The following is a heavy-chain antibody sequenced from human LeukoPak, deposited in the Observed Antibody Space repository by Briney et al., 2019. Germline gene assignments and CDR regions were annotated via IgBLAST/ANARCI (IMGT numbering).Heavy chain of an antibody. CDR2: IIPMFGIA. CDR3: ASLGLGYCSGGRCPGYFDL. D-gene: IGHD2-15*01. CDR1: GGTFSRYA. Sequence: GASVKVSCKASGGTFSRYAISWVRQAPGQGLEWMGGIIPMFGIANYAQRFQGRVTITADKSTTTAYMELSSLRSEDTAVYYCASLGLGYCSGGRCPGYFDLWGRGTLVTVSS. V-gene: IGHV1-69*10. J-gene: IGHJ2*01.